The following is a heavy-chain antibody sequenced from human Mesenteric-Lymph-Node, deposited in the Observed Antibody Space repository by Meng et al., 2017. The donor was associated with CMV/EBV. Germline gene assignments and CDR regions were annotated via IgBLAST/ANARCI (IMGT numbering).Heavy chain of an antibody. J-gene: IGHJ5*02. V-gene: IGHV4-31*03. CDR3: ARDLDRNWFDP. CDR2: IYYSGST. CDR1: GASIGSGTYY. Sequence: CTVSGASIGSGTYYWSWIRQHPGKGLEWIGYIYYSGSTYYNPSLKSRVTISVDTSKNQFSLKLSSVTAADTAVYYCARDLDRNWFDPWSQGTLVTVSS.